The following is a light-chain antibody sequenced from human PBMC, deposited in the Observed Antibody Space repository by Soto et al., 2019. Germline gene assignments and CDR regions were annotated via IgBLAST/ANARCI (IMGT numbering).Light chain of an antibody. CDR2: SAS. CDR1: ESIATF. Sequence: DIPMTQSPSALSASVGDRVTITCRASESIATFLNWYQQEPGKAPKLLIFSASSLQNGVPSTFRGSGSGTDFSLTISSLQPEDFATYYCQQSYSYPYTFGQGTKLEIK. J-gene: IGKJ2*01. V-gene: IGKV1-39*01. CDR3: QQSYSYPYT.